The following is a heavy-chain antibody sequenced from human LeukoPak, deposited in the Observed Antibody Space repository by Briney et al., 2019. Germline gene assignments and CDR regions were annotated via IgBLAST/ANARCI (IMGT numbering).Heavy chain of an antibody. D-gene: IGHD5-18*01. CDR1: GGTFSSYA. J-gene: IGHJ6*02. CDR2: IIPIFGTA. CDR3: ARGPRIQLYYYYYYGMDV. Sequence: SVKVSCKASGGTFSSYAISWVRQAPGQGLEWMGGIIPIFGTANYAQKFQGRVTITADESTSTAYMELSSLRSEDTAVYYCARGPRIQLYYYYYYGMDVWGQGTTVTVSS. V-gene: IGHV1-69*13.